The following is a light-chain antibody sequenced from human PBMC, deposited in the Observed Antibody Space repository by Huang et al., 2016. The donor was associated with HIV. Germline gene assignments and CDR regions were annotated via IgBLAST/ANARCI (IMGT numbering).Light chain of an antibody. CDR3: QQRTNWPPGFT. CDR2: EAS. Sequence: EIVLTQSPATLSLSPGERATLPCRASQSVGGYLAWSQQKPGQAPRRLIYEASNRATGIPASFSGSGSGTDFTLTISSLEPEDFAVYYCQQRTNWPPGFTFGPGTKVDIK. J-gene: IGKJ3*01. CDR1: QSVGGY. V-gene: IGKV3-11*01.